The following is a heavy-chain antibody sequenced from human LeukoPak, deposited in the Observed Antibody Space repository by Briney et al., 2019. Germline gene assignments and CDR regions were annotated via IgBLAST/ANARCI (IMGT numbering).Heavy chain of an antibody. CDR1: GYTFTGYY. J-gene: IGHJ5*02. Sequence: GASVKVSCKASGYTFTGYYMHWVRQAPGQGLEWMGWINPNSGGTNCAQKFQGRVTMTRDTSISTAYMELSRLRSDDTAVYYCARGIYGSGSYYQPNWFDPWGQGTLVTVSS. CDR3: ARGIYGSGSYYQPNWFDP. CDR2: INPNSGGT. D-gene: IGHD3-10*01. V-gene: IGHV1-2*02.